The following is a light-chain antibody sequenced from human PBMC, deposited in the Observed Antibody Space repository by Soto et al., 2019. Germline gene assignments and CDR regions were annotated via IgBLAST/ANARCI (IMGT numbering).Light chain of an antibody. CDR2: QAS. Sequence: IQMTQSPSTLSASVGDRVTITCRASQSISSWLAWYQQKPGKAPELLIYQASSLKSGVPSRFSGSGSGTEFTLTISSLQPDDFATYYCQQYNNYRTFGQGTKVEIK. CDR3: QQYNNYRT. CDR1: QSISSW. J-gene: IGKJ1*01. V-gene: IGKV1-5*03.